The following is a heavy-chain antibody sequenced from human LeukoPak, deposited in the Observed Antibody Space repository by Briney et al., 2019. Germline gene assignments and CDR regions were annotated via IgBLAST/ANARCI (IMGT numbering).Heavy chain of an antibody. Sequence: GRSLRLSCAASGFTFSSYGMHWVRQAPGKGLEWVAVISYDGSNKYYADSVKGRFTISRDNSKNTLYLQMNSLKTEDTAVYYCTTAHLTTFINYFDSWGQGTLVTVSS. J-gene: IGHJ4*02. CDR3: TTAHLTTFINYFDS. D-gene: IGHD4-11*01. V-gene: IGHV3-30*03. CDR2: ISYDGSNK. CDR1: GFTFSSYG.